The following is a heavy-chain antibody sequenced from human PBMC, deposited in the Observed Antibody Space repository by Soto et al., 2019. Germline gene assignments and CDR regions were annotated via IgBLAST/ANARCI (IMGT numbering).Heavy chain of an antibody. D-gene: IGHD5-12*01. V-gene: IGHV1-2*04. CDR2: INPNSGGT. Sequence: ASVKVSCKASGYTFTGYYMHWVRQAPGQGLEWMGWINPNSGGTNYAQKFQGWVTMTRDTSISTAYMELSRLRSDDTAVYYCARGEGRDGYNRNYYYYYGMDVWGRGTTVTVSS. J-gene: IGHJ6*02. CDR3: ARGEGRDGYNRNYYYYYGMDV. CDR1: GYTFTGYY.